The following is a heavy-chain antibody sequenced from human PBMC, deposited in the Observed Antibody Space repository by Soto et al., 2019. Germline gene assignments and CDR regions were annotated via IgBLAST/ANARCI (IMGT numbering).Heavy chain of an antibody. CDR1: GFTFSSFD. CDR3: AKFLFAGPSPLSDY. D-gene: IGHD3-10*02. Sequence: GGSLRLSCAASGFTFSSFDMHWVRQAPGKGLEWVAVISYDGSNKYYADSVKGRFTISRDNSKNTLYLQMNSLRAEDTAVYYCAKFLFAGPSPLSDYWGQGTLVTVSS. J-gene: IGHJ4*02. V-gene: IGHV3-30*18. CDR2: ISYDGSNK.